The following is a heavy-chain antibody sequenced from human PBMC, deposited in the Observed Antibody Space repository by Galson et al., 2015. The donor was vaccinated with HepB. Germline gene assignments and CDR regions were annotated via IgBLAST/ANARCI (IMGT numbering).Heavy chain of an antibody. D-gene: IGHD6-13*01. CDR1: GFTFSSYA. CDR2: ISYDGKNK. CDR3: ARDKDPSRSWVDGLIYYGLAV. V-gene: IGHV3-30*04. Sequence: SLRLSCAASGFTFSSYALHWVRQAPGKGLEWVAVISYDGKNKNYADSVKGRFTISGDESRNTLHLQMNSLRAEDTAIYYCARDKDPSRSWVDGLIYYGLAVWGQGTTVTVSS. J-gene: IGHJ6*02.